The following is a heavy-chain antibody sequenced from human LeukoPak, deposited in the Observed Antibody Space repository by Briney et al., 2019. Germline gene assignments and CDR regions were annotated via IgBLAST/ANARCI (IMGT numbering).Heavy chain of an antibody. J-gene: IGHJ6*02. CDR3: AKEGAAIYEYYYYGMDV. CDR1: GFTFSSYA. D-gene: IGHD2-2*02. V-gene: IGHV3-23*01. Sequence: GGSLRLSCAASGFTFSSYAMSWVRQAPGKGLEWVSAICGSGGSTYYAGSVKGRFTISRDNSKNTLYLQMNSLRAEDTAVYYCAKEGAAIYEYYYYGMDVWGQGTTVTVSS. CDR2: ICGSGGST.